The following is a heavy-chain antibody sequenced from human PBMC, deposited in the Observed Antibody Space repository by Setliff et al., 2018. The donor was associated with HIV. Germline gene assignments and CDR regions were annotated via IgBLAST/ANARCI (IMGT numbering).Heavy chain of an antibody. V-gene: IGHV4-4*07. CDR1: GDSTTSSH. J-gene: IGHJ4*01. Sequence: SETLSLTCTISGDSTTSSHWSWIRQPAGKRLEFIGRISAAGTINYNPSLRSRVTLSVDTSENQFSLTVNSVTAADTATYFCARDEGRATGSWWDQSASWYLDYWGHGILVTVSS. D-gene: IGHD6-13*01. CDR3: ARDEGRATGSWWDQSASWYLDY. CDR2: ISAAGTI.